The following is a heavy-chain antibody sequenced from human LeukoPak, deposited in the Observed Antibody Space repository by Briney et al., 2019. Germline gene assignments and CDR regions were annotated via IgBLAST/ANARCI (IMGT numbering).Heavy chain of an antibody. CDR3: ARTRGARDAFDL. J-gene: IGHJ3*01. CDR1: GFRFNRDW. D-gene: IGHD3/OR15-3a*01. V-gene: IGHV5-51*01. CDR2: IYPGDSDT. Sequence: GESLKISCKASGFRFNRDWIGGVRQMPGKGLEWMGIIYPGDSDTRYSPSFQGQVTVSADKSVSAAYLQWNSLKASDSGIYYCARTRGARDAFDLWGQGTMVTASS.